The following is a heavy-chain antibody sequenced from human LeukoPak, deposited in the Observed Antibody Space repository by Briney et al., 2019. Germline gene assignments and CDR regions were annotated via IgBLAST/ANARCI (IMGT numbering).Heavy chain of an antibody. CDR1: GGTLSSHA. V-gene: IGHV1-69*04. CDR3: ATTRAIFGVVGKFDY. J-gene: IGHJ4*02. D-gene: IGHD3-3*01. Sequence: SMKVSWKASGGTLSSHAISWGGQAPGQRLGWMGRIIPILGIANYAQKIQGRVTITADKSTSTAYMELSSLRSEDTAVYYCATTRAIFGVVGKFDYWGQGTLVTVSS. CDR2: IIPILGIA.